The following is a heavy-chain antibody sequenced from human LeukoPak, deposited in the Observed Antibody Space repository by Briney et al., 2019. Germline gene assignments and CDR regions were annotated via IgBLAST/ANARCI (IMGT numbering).Heavy chain of an antibody. Sequence: PGGSLRLSCAASGFTFSTYGMHWVRQAPGKGLEWVALVWYGGSDKFYEDSVKGRFTISRDNSKNTLYLQMNSLRAEDTAVYYCARDRSYGSGNYYPDYWGQGTLVTVSS. D-gene: IGHD3-10*01. CDR2: VWYGGSDK. J-gene: IGHJ4*02. V-gene: IGHV3-33*01. CDR3: ARDRSYGSGNYYPDY. CDR1: GFTFSTYG.